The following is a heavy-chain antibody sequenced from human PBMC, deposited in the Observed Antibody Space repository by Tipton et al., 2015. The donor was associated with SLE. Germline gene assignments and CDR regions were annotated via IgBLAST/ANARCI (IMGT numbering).Heavy chain of an antibody. CDR2: ITSNGGST. CDR1: GFTFNSYS. V-gene: IGHV3-64*04. D-gene: IGHD3-10*01. CDR3: AREYDSGSFDY. Sequence: SLRLSCSASGFTFNSYSMHWVRQAPGKGLEYVSTITSNGGSTYYADSVKGRFTISRDNSNNTVYLQMHSLRAEDTAVYYCAREYDSGSFDYWGQGTLVTVSS. J-gene: IGHJ4*02.